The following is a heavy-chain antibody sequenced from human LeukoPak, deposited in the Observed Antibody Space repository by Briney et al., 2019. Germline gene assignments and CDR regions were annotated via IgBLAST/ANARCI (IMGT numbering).Heavy chain of an antibody. CDR2: ISAYNGNT. V-gene: IGHV1-18*01. D-gene: IGHD1-26*01. J-gene: IGHJ4*02. Sequence: ASVKVSCKASGYTFTSYGISWVRQAPGQGLEWMGWISAYNGNTNYAQKLQGRVTMTTDTSTSTAYMELRSLRSDDTAVYYCASLVRAIDGDYFDYWGQGTLVTVSS. CDR1: GYTFTSYG. CDR3: ASLVRAIDGDYFDY.